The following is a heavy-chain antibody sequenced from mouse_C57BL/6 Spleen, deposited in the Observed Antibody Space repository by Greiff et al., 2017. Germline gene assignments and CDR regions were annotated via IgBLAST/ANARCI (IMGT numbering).Heavy chain of an antibody. D-gene: IGHD1-1*01. CDR1: GYSITSGYY. CDR2: ISYDGSN. Sequence: VQLQQSGPGLVKPSQSLSLTCSVTGYSITSGYYWNWIRQFPGNKLEWMGYISYDGSNNYNPSLKNRISITRDTSKNQFFLKLNSVTTEDTATYYCARPLITTAGYFDVWGTGTTVTVSS. V-gene: IGHV3-6*01. CDR3: ARPLITTAGYFDV. J-gene: IGHJ1*03.